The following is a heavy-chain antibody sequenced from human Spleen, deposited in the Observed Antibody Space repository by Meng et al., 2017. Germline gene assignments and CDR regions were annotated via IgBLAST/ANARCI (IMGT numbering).Heavy chain of an antibody. V-gene: IGHV4-34*01. CDR2: INHSGST. D-gene: IGHD3-9*01. J-gene: IGHJ4*02. CDR3: ARDLGGDPILNY. Sequence: SETLSLTCTVSDGSINNYYWSWIRQPPGKGLEWIGEINHSGSTNYNPSLKSRVTISVDTSKNQFSLKLSSVTAADTAVYYCARDLGGDPILNYWGQGTLVTVSS. CDR1: DGSINNYY.